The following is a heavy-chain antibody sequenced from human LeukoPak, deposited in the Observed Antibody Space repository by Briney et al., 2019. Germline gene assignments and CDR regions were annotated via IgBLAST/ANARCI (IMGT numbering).Heavy chain of an antibody. CDR1: GGSISSYY. V-gene: IGHV4-59*01. CDR3: ARADAGLLYAFDI. Sequence: KASETLSLTCTVSGGSISSYYWSWIRQPPGKGLEWIGYIYYSWSTNYNPSLKSRVTISVDTSKNQFSLKLSSVTAADTAVYYCARADAGLLYAFDIWGQGTMVTVSS. J-gene: IGHJ3*02. D-gene: IGHD2-21*02. CDR2: IYYSWST.